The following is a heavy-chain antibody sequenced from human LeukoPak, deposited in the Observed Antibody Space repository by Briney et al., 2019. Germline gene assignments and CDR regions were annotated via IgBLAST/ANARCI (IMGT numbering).Heavy chain of an antibody. CDR1: GFTFSNAW. D-gene: IGHD6-13*01. V-gene: IGHV3-53*01. J-gene: IGHJ4*02. Sequence: PGGSLRLSCAASGFTFSNAWMSWVRQAPGKGLEWVSVIYSGGSTYYADSVKGRFTISRDNSKNTLYLQMNSLRAEDTAVYYCAKVDSSSWYYFDYWGQGTLVTVSS. CDR3: AKVDSSSWYYFDY. CDR2: IYSGGST.